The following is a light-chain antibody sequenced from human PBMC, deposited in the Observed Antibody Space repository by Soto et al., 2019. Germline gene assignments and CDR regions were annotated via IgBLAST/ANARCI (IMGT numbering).Light chain of an antibody. V-gene: IGLV2-23*01. Sequence: QSALTQPASVSGSPGQSITISRTGTSSDIGRHNLVSWYQQHPGKAPKLMVYEDIERPSGVSDRFSGSKSGNTASLTISGLQTEDDANYYCCSYAGGASVVFGGGTQLTVL. CDR2: EDI. J-gene: IGLJ2*01. CDR3: CSYAGGASVV. CDR1: SSDIGRHNL.